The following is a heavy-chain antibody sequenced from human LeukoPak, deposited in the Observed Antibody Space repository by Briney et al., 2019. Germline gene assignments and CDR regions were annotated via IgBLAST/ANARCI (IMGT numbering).Heavy chain of an antibody. D-gene: IGHD3-16*01. CDR1: GDSISSYTW. V-gene: IGHV4-4*02. Sequence: SETLSLTCAVSGDSISSYTWWHWIRQPPGKGLEWTGEIFHTGTTYYNPSLRSRATISVDTSDNRFSLRLRSVTAADTAVYYCAREKPVFGATSLDSWGQGTLVTVSS. CDR2: IFHTGTT. CDR3: AREKPVFGATSLDS. J-gene: IGHJ4*02.